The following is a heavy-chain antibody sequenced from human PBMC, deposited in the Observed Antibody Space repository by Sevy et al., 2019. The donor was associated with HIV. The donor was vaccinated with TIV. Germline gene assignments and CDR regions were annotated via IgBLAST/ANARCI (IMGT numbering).Heavy chain of an antibody. CDR1: GFTFSSYA. Sequence: GGSLRLSCAASGFTFSSYAMSWVRQAPGKGLEWVSAISGSGGSTYYADSVKGRFTISRDNSKNTLYLQMNSLRAEDTAVYYCASCSSSSSWPNWFDPWGQGTLVTVSS. V-gene: IGHV3-23*01. CDR3: ASCSSSSSWPNWFDP. CDR2: ISGSGGST. D-gene: IGHD6-13*01. J-gene: IGHJ5*02.